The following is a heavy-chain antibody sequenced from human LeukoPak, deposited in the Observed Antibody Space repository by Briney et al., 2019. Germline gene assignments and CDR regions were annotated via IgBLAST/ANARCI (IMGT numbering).Heavy chain of an antibody. CDR2: VYYSGRT. J-gene: IGHJ3*02. V-gene: IGHV4-39*01. D-gene: IGHD4-17*01. CDR3: ARHDYGDYVPAFDI. Sequence: SETLSLTCTVSGGSISSSSYYWGWIRQPPGKGLEWVGSVYYSGRTYYNPSLKSRVTISVNTSKNQFSLRLSSVTAADTAVYYCARHDYGDYVPAFDIWGQGTMVTVSS. CDR1: GGSISSSSYY.